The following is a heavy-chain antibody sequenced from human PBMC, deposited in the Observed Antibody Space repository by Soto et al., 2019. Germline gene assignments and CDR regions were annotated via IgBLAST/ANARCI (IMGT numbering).Heavy chain of an antibody. D-gene: IGHD2-8*01. CDR3: ARRSRGDCTNGVCYISGAFDI. Sequence: GASLKISCKGSGYSFTSYWIGWVRQMPGKGLEWMGIIYPGDSDTRYSPSFQGQVTISADKSISTAYLQWSSLKASDTAMYYCARRSRGDCTNGVCYISGAFDIWGQGTMVTVSS. V-gene: IGHV5-51*01. CDR1: GYSFTSYW. CDR2: IYPGDSDT. J-gene: IGHJ3*02.